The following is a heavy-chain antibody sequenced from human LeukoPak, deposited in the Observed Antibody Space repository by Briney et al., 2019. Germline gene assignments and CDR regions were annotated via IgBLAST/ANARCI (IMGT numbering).Heavy chain of an antibody. V-gene: IGHV3-23*01. CDR1: GFTFSSYW. J-gene: IGHJ3*02. CDR3: ASPYGDARHGAFDI. CDR2: ISGSGGST. D-gene: IGHD4-17*01. Sequence: PGGSLRLSCAASGFTFSSYWMSWVRQAPGKGLEWVSAISGSGGSTYYADSVKGRFTISRDNSKNTLYLQMNSLRAEDTAVYYCASPYGDARHGAFDIWGQGTMVTVSS.